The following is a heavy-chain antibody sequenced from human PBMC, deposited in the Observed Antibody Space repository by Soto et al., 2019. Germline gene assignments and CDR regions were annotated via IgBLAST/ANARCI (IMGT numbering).Heavy chain of an antibody. J-gene: IGHJ6*03. CDR2: FDPEDGET. CDR3: ATGFLESLSDHSEVFYSYYMDV. D-gene: IGHD3-3*01. CDR1: GYTLTELS. V-gene: IGHV1-24*01. Sequence: ASVKVSCKVSGYTLTELSMHWVRQAPGKGLEWMGGFDPEDGETIYAQKLQGRVTMTEDTSTDTAYMELSSLRSEDTAVYYCATGFLESLSDHSEVFYSYYMDVWGKGTTVLVSS.